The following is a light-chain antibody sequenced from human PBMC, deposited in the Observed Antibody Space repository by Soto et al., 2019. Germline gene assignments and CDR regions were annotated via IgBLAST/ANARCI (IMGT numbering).Light chain of an antibody. CDR2: VAS. Sequence: EIVMTQSPATLSVSPGERATLSCRASQTVSINLAWYQQKPGQAPRLLIFVASTRATGIPARFSGSGSGTEFTLTISSLQSEDFAVYYCQKYNTWPHTFGQGTKLEI. CDR3: QKYNTWPHT. J-gene: IGKJ2*01. V-gene: IGKV3-15*01. CDR1: QTVSIN.